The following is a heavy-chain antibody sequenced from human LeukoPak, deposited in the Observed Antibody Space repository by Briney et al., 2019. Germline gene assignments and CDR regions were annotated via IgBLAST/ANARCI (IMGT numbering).Heavy chain of an antibody. J-gene: IGHJ6*02. Sequence: PSQTLSLTCTVSGGSVTRGAYSWTWIRQPVGKGLEWIGRIYTSGDTKYNPSLKSRVTISVDTSKNQFSLKLTSVTAADTAVYYCARTTVTPPDYHYYGMDVWGQGTTVTVSS. D-gene: IGHD4-17*01. CDR3: ARTTVTPPDYHYYGMDV. CDR1: GGSVTRGAYS. V-gene: IGHV4-61*02. CDR2: IYTSGDT.